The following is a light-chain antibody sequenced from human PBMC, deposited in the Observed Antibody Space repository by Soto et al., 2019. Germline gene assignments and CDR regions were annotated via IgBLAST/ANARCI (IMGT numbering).Light chain of an antibody. Sequence: TELTQSPDTLSVSPGESATLSCRASQSVANNLAWYQQHPGQAPRLLIYAASARATDTPGRISGSGYGTEFTLTISSLQSEDFAVYYCHQYNNWPPWTFGQGTKVEIK. CDR2: AAS. CDR3: HQYNNWPPWT. V-gene: IGKV3-15*01. CDR1: QSVANN. J-gene: IGKJ1*01.